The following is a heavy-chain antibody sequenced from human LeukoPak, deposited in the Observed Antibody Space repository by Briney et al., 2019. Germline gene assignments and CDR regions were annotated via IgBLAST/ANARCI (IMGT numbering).Heavy chain of an antibody. Sequence: SVKVSCKASGATFSSYAISWVRQAPGQGLEWVGGIIPIFGTANYAQKFQGRVTITADKSTSTAYMELSSLRSEDTAVYYCARGVEAAAGTIYFDYWGQGTLVTVSS. D-gene: IGHD6-13*01. V-gene: IGHV1-69*06. CDR2: IIPIFGTA. CDR1: GATFSSYA. CDR3: ARGVEAAAGTIYFDY. J-gene: IGHJ4*02.